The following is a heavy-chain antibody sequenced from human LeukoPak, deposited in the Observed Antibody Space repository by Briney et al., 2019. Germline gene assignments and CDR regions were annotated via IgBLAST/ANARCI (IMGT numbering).Heavy chain of an antibody. V-gene: IGHV4-59*08. J-gene: IGHJ4*02. CDR2: IYYSGST. CDR1: GGSISSYY. CDR3: ARHPYGDYALDY. Sequence: PSETLPLTCTVSGGSISSYYWSWIRQPPGKGLEWIAYIYYSGSTNYNPSLKSRVTISVDTSKNQFSLKLSSVTAADTAVYYCARHPYGDYALDYWGQGTLVTVSS. D-gene: IGHD4-17*01.